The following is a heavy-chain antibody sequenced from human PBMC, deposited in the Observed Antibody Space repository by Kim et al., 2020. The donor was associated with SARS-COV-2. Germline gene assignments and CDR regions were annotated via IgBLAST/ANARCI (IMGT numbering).Heavy chain of an antibody. V-gene: IGHV4-59*13. J-gene: IGHJ4*02. CDR2: IYYSGST. CDR1: GGSISSYY. Sequence: SETLSLTCTVSGGSISSYYWSWIRQPPGKGLEWIGYIYYSGSTNYNPSLKSRVTISVDTSKNQFSLKLSSVTAADTAVYYCARAEAAGPIDYWGQGTLVTVSS. D-gene: IGHD6-13*01. CDR3: ARAEAAGPIDY.